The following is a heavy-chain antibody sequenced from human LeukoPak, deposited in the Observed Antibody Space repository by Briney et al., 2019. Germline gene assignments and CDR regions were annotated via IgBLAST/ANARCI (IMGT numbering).Heavy chain of an antibody. Sequence: ASVRVSCKASGYTFTGYYMHWVRQAPGQGLEWMGWINPNSGGTNYAQKFQGRVTMTRDTSISTAYMELSRLRSDDTAVYYCARSVPPVFGVVTPGPFDYWGQGTLVTVSS. V-gene: IGHV1-2*02. CDR2: INPNSGGT. J-gene: IGHJ4*02. CDR3: ARSVPPVFGVVTPGPFDY. CDR1: GYTFTGYY. D-gene: IGHD3-3*01.